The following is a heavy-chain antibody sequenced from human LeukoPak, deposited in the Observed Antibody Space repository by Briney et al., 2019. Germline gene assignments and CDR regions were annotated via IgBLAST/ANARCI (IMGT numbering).Heavy chain of an antibody. CDR2: IHYSGRT. CDR1: SCAIATYY. V-gene: IGHV4-59*01. J-gene: IGHJ4*02. Sequence: SETLSLTCTVSSCAIATYYSNWIRQSPEKGLEWIGYIHYSGRTNYNPSLKSRLSMSIDTSKNQFSLNLSSVTAADGVGYCCAKTPGLLLSFPQFDSWGQGTLVTVSS. CDR3: AKTPGLLLSFPQFDS. D-gene: IGHD3-16*02.